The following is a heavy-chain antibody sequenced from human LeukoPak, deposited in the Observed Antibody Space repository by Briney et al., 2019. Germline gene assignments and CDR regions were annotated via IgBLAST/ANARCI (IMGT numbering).Heavy chain of an antibody. CDR1: GFTFSSYS. J-gene: IGHJ4*02. Sequence: GGSLRLSCAASGFTFSSYSMNWVRQAPGKGLEWVSAISGSGGSTYYADSVKGRFTISRDNSKNTLYLQMNSLRAEDTAVYYCAKKTTIAVAGKYDYWGQGTLVTVSS. V-gene: IGHV3-23*01. D-gene: IGHD6-19*01. CDR3: AKKTTIAVAGKYDY. CDR2: ISGSGGST.